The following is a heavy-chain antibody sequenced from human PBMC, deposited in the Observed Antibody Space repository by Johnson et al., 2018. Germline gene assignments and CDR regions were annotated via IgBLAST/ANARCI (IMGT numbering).Heavy chain of an antibody. Sequence: QVQLVESGGGVVQPGRSLRLSCASSGFSFSSYGMHWVRQAPGKGLEWVTVISDDGSNKYYAGSVKGRFTISRENPKNKVYLRMNSLRVEDTAVYYCVKALTSYADYGVDAFDVWGQGTMVTVSS. CDR1: GFSFSSYG. D-gene: IGHD4-17*01. V-gene: IGHV3-30*18. CDR2: ISDDGSNK. CDR3: VKALTSYADYGVDAFDV. J-gene: IGHJ3*01.